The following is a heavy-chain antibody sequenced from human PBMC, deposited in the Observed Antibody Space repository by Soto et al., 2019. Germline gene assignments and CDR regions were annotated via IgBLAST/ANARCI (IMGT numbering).Heavy chain of an antibody. V-gene: IGHV2-5*02. D-gene: IGHD5-18*01. CDR1: GFSLTTRGVG. Sequence: QITLKESGPTLVKPTQTLTLTCTFSGFSLTTRGVGVGWIRQPPGKALEWLALIYWDDGEGYSPSLKSRLTITTAPSKARVVLTLTHMDPVYTATSYFAHRPRGYSYHFAYWGQGTLVTVSS. CDR3: AHRPRGYSYHFAY. CDR2: IYWDDGE. J-gene: IGHJ4*02.